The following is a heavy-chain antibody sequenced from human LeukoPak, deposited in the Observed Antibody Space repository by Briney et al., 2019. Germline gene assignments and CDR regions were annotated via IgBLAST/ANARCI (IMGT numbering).Heavy chain of an antibody. J-gene: IGHJ6*02. CDR2: IYTSGST. D-gene: IGHD6-13*01. CDR1: GGSISSYY. Sequence: SETLSLTCTVSGGSISSYYWSWIRQPAGKGLEWIGRIYTSGSTNYNPSLKSRVTMSVDTSKNQFSLKLSSVTAADTAVYYCARAAAAGDLHYYGMDVWGQGTTVTVSS. V-gene: IGHV4-4*07. CDR3: ARAAAAGDLHYYGMDV.